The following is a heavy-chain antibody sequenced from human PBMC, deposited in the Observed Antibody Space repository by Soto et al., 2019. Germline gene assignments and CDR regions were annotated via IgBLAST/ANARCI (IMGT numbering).Heavy chain of an antibody. CDR2: ISAYNGNT. D-gene: IGHD3-22*01. Sequence: ASVKVSFKASGYTFTSYGISWLRQAPGQGLEWMGWISAYNGNTNYAQKLQGRVTMTTDTSTSTAYMELRSLRSDDTAVYYCARLWARYYYDSSGYYPYYFDYWGQGTLVTVSS. J-gene: IGHJ4*02. CDR1: GYTFTSYG. CDR3: ARLWARYYYDSSGYYPYYFDY. V-gene: IGHV1-18*04.